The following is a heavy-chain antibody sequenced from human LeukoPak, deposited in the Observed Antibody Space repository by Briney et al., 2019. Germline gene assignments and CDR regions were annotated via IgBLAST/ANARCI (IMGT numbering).Heavy chain of an antibody. J-gene: IGHJ5*02. D-gene: IGHD2-2*01. CDR3: ARGYCTSNTSCRNWFDP. Sequence: GASVKVSCKASGYTFTGSYMHWVRQAPGQGLEWMGWINPSNGGTNYAQKFQGRVTMTREKSISTVYMELSRLRSDDTAVYYCARGYCTSNTSCRNWFDPWGQGTLLTVSS. V-gene: IGHV1-2*02. CDR1: GYTFTGSY. CDR2: INPSNGGT.